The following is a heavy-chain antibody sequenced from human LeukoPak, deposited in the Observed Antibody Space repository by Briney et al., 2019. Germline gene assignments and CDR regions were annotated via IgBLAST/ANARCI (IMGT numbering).Heavy chain of an antibody. D-gene: IGHD3-22*01. CDR2: IYNSGST. V-gene: IGHV4-38-2*02. J-gene: IGHJ5*02. CDR3: ARGLGDYYDSSGYDWFDP. CDR1: GYSISSGYY. Sequence: SETLSLTCTVSGYSISSGYYWGWIRQPPGKGLEWIGNIYNSGSTYYNPSLKSRVTISVDTSKNQFSLKLSSVTAADTAVYYCARGLGDYYDSSGYDWFDPWGQGTLVTVSP.